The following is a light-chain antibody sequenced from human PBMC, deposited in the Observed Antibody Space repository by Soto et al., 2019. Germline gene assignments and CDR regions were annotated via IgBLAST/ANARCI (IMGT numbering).Light chain of an antibody. CDR2: EFY. V-gene: IGLV6-57*04. Sequence: NFMLTQPHSASESPGKTVTISCTRSSGNIASRYVQWYQQRPGSAPSTVIYEFYERPSGVPVRFSGAIDSSSNSASLTISGLKTEDEADYYCQSYDNYNVVFGGGTKLTVL. J-gene: IGLJ3*02. CDR1: SGNIASRY. CDR3: QSYDNYNVV.